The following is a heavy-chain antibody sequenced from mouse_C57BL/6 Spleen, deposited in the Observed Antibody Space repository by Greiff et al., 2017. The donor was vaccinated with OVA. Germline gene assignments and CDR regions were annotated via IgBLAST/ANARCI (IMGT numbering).Heavy chain of an antibody. J-gene: IGHJ4*01. CDR1: GFSLTSYG. V-gene: IGHV2-2*01. Sequence: VQLQQSGPGLVQPSQSLSITCTVSGFSLTSYGVHWVRQSPGKGLEWLGVIWSGGSTDYNAAFISRLSISKDNSKSQVFFKMNSLQADDTAIYYCASLIYYDYDGYAMDYWGQGTSVTVSS. CDR3: ASLIYYDYDGYAMDY. CDR2: IWSGGST. D-gene: IGHD2-4*01.